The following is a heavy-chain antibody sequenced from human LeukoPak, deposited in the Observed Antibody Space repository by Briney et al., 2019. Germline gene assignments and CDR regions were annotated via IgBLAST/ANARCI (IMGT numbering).Heavy chain of an antibody. Sequence: SETLSLTCTVSGGSINSSSYYWGWIRQPPGKGLEWIGSIYYSGSTYYNPSLKSRVTISVDTSKNQFSLKLSSVTAADTAVYYCARRDYGDYYGGFDPWGQGTLVTVSS. V-gene: IGHV4-39*07. D-gene: IGHD4-17*01. CDR2: IYYSGST. J-gene: IGHJ5*02. CDR1: GGSINSSSYY. CDR3: ARRDYGDYYGGFDP.